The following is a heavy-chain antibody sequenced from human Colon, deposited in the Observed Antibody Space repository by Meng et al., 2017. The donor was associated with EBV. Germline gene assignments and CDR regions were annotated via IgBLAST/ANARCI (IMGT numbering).Heavy chain of an antibody. CDR3: ARNGDYNPGLY. J-gene: IGHJ4*02. Sequence: QVQLQESGPGLVKPSGTLSLTCAVSGDSISNNWWSGVRQPPGKGLEWIGEIYHSGTTNYNPSLRSRVTISVDKSKNQFSLQLTSVTAADTAVYYCARNGDYNPGLYWGQGTLVTVSS. D-gene: IGHD4-17*01. V-gene: IGHV4-4*02. CDR1: GDSISNNW. CDR2: IYHSGTT.